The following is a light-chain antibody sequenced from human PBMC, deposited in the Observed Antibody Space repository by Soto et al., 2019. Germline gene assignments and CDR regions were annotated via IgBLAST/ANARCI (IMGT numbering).Light chain of an antibody. CDR3: SSYTSSSTSYV. Sequence: QAVLSQPASVSASPAHAITISCTGTSSDVGGYNYVSWYQQHPGKAPKLMIYEVSNRPSGVSNRFSGSKSGNTASLTISGLQAEDEADYYCSSYTSSSTSYVFGTGTKVTVL. V-gene: IGLV2-14*01. CDR1: SSDVGGYNY. CDR2: EVS. J-gene: IGLJ1*01.